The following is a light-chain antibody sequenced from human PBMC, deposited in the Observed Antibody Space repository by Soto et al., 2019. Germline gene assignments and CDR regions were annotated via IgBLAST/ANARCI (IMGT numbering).Light chain of an antibody. CDR1: QGSASY. V-gene: IGKV1-9*01. J-gene: IGKJ4*01. Sequence: DIQLTQSPSFLSASVGDRVTITCRASQGSASYLAWYQQKPGRAPNLLIYAASTLQSGVPSRFSGSGSGTEFTLTISSLQPEDFATYYCQQLNTYPLTVGGGTKVEIK. CDR2: AAS. CDR3: QQLNTYPLT.